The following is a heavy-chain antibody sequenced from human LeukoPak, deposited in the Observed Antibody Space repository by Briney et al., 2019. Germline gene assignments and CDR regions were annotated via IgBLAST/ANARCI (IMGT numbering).Heavy chain of an antibody. CDR2: IYSGGGT. CDR1: GLTVSNNY. V-gene: IGHV3-53*01. D-gene: IGHD2-15*01. Sequence: GGSLRLSCAASGLTVSNNYMSWVRQAPGKGLEYISVIYSGGGTFYSGSVRGRFTISRDDSKNTLYLQMNSLRADDTAVYYCAKDSKGPAFWGQGTLVIVSS. CDR3: AKDSKGPAF. J-gene: IGHJ4*02.